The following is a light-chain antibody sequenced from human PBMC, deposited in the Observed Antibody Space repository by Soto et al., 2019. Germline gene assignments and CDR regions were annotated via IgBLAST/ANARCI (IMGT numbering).Light chain of an antibody. V-gene: IGLV2-8*01. Sequence: QSALTQPPSASGSPGQSVTISCTGTSSDVGGYNFVSWYQQHPGKAPKLMIYEVSKRPSGVPERFSGSKSGNTASLTVSGLQAEDEASYYCISYAGNNNVVFGGGTKLTLL. CDR1: SSDVGGYNF. J-gene: IGLJ2*01. CDR3: ISYAGNNNVV. CDR2: EVS.